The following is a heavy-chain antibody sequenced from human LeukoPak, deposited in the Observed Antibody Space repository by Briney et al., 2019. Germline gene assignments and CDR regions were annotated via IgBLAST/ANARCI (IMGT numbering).Heavy chain of an antibody. CDR2: ISGSGGST. CDR3: AKEGQYYYDSSGYYLTYFDY. CDR1: GFTFSSYA. D-gene: IGHD3-22*01. J-gene: IGHJ4*02. Sequence: GGSLRLSCAASGFTFSSYAMSWVRQAPGKGLEWVSAISGSGGSTYYADSVKGRFTISRDNSKNTLYLQMNSLRAEDTTVYYCAKEGQYYYDSSGYYLTYFDYWGQGTLVTVSS. V-gene: IGHV3-23*01.